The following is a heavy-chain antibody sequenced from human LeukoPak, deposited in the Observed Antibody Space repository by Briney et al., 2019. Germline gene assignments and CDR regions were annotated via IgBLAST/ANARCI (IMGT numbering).Heavy chain of an antibody. J-gene: IGHJ3*02. CDR1: GFTFSSYE. CDR2: ISSSGATR. CDR3: ARGGSYLSTFDI. Sequence: GGSLRLSCAASGFTFSSYEMDWVRQAPGKGLEWVSYISSSGATRYYADSVKGRFTTSRDNAKNSLHLQMNSLSAEDTAVYYCARGGSYLSTFDIWGQGTMVTVSS. V-gene: IGHV3-48*03. D-gene: IGHD1-26*01.